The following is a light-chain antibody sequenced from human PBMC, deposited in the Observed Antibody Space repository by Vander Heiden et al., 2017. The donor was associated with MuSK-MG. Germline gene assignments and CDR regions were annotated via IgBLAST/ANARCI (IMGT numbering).Light chain of an antibody. J-gene: IGLJ1*01. V-gene: IGLV1-47*01. CDR1: SSNIGSNY. Sequence: LTHPPPPPGTPGQRVPISCSGSSSNIGSNYVYWYQQPPGTAPKLLIYRNNQRPSGVPDRFSGSKSGTSAPLAISGLRSEDEAYYYCAAWDDSLSVVFGTGTKVTVL. CDR3: AAWDDSLSVV. CDR2: RNN.